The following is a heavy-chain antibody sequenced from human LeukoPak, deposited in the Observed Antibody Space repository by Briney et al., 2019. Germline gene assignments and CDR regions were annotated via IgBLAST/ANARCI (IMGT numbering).Heavy chain of an antibody. J-gene: IGHJ6*03. Sequence: GGSLRLSCAASGFTFSSYSMNWVRQAPGKGLEWVSSISSSSSYIYYADSVKGRFTISRDNAKNSLYLQMNSLRAEDTAVYYCARDRSYGPGGYYYMDAWGKGTTVTVSS. CDR1: GFTFSSYS. D-gene: IGHD3-10*01. V-gene: IGHV3-21*01. CDR3: ARDRSYGPGGYYYMDA. CDR2: ISSSSSYI.